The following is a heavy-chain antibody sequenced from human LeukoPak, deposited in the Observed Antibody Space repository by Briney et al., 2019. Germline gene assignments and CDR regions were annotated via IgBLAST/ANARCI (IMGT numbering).Heavy chain of an antibody. CDR3: ARTYDFGRGPPGDAFDN. CDR1: GFTFTMFG. J-gene: IGHJ3*02. CDR2: IDARSGIV. V-gene: IGHV3-48*01. D-gene: IGHD3-3*01. Sequence: RGSLRLSCAASGFTFTMFGTNWVRQAPGKGLEWVSYIDARSGIVYYADSVQGRFTISRDDAKDSVFLQMNSLRVDDTAVYYCARTYDFGRGPPGDAFDNWGQGTLVTVSS.